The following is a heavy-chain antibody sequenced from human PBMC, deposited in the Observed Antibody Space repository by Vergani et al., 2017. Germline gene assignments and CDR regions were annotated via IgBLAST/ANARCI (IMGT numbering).Heavy chain of an antibody. CDR1: GYSFTSYW. CDR3: ARLGGVGIVVVREWYFDL. D-gene: IGHD3-22*01. J-gene: IGHJ2*01. Sequence: EVQLVQSGAEVKKPGESLKISCKGSGYSFTSYWIGWVRQMPGKGLEWMGIIYPGDSDTRYSPSFQGQVTISADKSISTAYLQWSSLKASDTAMYYCARLGGVGIVVVREWYFDLWGRGTLVTVSS. CDR2: IYPGDSDT. V-gene: IGHV5-51*01.